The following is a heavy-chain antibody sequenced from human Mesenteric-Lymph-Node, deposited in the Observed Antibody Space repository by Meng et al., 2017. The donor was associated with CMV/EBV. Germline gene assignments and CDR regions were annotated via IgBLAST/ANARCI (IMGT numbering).Heavy chain of an antibody. D-gene: IGHD3-22*01. Sequence: GESLKISCAASGFTFRSHWMTWVRQTPEKGLEWVANINPDSSVTGYLDSVRGRFTISRDNSKNSVYLEMNSLRVEDTDVYYCARDEYYYDSSGYSISDYWGQGTLVTVSS. CDR2: INPDSSVT. V-gene: IGHV3-7*01. J-gene: IGHJ4*02. CDR1: GFTFRSHW. CDR3: ARDEYYYDSSGYSISDY.